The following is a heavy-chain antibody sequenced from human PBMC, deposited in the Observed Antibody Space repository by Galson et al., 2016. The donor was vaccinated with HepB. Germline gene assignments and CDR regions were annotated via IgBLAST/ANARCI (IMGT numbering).Heavy chain of an antibody. J-gene: IGHJ5*02. CDR2: ISSNGGST. CDR1: GFTFSSYV. V-gene: IGHV3-64*01. CDR3: AREDIVATISDH. D-gene: IGHD5-12*01. Sequence: SLRLSCAAPGFTFSSYVMHWVRQGPGKGLEYVSSISSNGGSTYYANSVKGRFTISRDNSKNTLYLQMGSLRVEDMAVYYCAREDIVATISDHWGQGTLVTVSS.